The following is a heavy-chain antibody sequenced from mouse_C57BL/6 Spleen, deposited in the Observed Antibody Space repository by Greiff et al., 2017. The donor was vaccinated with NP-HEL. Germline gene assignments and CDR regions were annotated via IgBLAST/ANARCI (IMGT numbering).Heavy chain of an antibody. J-gene: IGHJ3*01. D-gene: IGHD2-4*01. CDR3: ARIGDYGGFAY. CDR2: IHPNSGST. CDR1: GYTFTSYW. Sequence: QVQLQQSGAELVKPGASVKLSCKASGYTFTSYWMHWVKQRPGQGLEWIGMIHPNSGSTNYNEKFKSKATLTVDKSSSTAYMQLSSLTSEDSAVYYCARIGDYGGFAYWGQGTLVTVSA. V-gene: IGHV1-64*01.